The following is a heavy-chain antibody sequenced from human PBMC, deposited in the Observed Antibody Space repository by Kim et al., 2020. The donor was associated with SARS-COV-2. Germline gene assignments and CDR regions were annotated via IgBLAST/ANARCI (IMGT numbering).Heavy chain of an antibody. CDR3: ARDQAYCGGECYSGVGYYDNGMDV. Sequence: GGSLRLSCAASGFTFSSYGMHWVRQAPGKGLEWVAVIWYDGSNKYYADSVKGRFTISRDNSKNTLYLQMNSLRAEDTAVYYCARDQAYCGGECYSGVGYYDNGMDVWGQGTTVTVSS. CDR1: GFTFSSYG. CDR2: IWYDGSNK. J-gene: IGHJ6*02. V-gene: IGHV3-33*01. D-gene: IGHD2-21*01.